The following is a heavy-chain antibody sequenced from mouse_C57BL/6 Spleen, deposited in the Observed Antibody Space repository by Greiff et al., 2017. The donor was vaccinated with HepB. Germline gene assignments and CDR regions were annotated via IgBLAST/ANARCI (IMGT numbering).Heavy chain of an antibody. CDR2: IRSKSNNYAT. V-gene: IGHV10-1*01. J-gene: IGHJ4*01. D-gene: IGHD2-14*01. CDR3: VRHWKFVWYEAMDY. Sequence: EVQLVESGGGLVQPKGSLKLSCAASGFSFNTSAMNWVRQAPGKGLEWVARIRSKSNNYATYYADSVKDRFTISRDDSESMLYLQMNNLKTVDTDMEYCVRHWKFVWYEAMDYWGQGTAGTGSS. CDR1: GFSFNTSA.